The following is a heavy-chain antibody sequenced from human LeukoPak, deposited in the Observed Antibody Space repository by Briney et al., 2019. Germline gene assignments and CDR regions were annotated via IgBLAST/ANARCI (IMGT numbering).Heavy chain of an antibody. D-gene: IGHD3-22*01. V-gene: IGHV4-59*01. CDR2: IYYSGST. Sequence: SETLSLTCTVSGGSISSYYWSWIRQPPGKGLEWIGYIYYSGSTNYNPSLKSRVTISVDTSKNQFSLKLSSVTAADTAVYYCARGRGSGYPTSSKRFDPWGQGTLVTVSS. CDR1: GGSISSYY. CDR3: ARGRGSGYPTSSKRFDP. J-gene: IGHJ5*02.